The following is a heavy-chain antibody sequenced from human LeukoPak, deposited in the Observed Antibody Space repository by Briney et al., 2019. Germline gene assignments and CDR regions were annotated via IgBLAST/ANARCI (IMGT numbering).Heavy chain of an antibody. CDR2: IKSKTDGGTT. Sequence: GGSLRLSCATSGFTFSNAWMSWVRQAPGKGLEWVGRIKSKTDGGTTDYAAPVKGRFTISRDDSKNTLYLQMNSLKTEDTAVCYCTTRYHGSGSYYNRSFSFDYWGQGTLVTVSS. J-gene: IGHJ4*02. CDR3: TTRYHGSGSYYNRSFSFDY. D-gene: IGHD3-10*01. CDR1: GFTFSNAW. V-gene: IGHV3-15*01.